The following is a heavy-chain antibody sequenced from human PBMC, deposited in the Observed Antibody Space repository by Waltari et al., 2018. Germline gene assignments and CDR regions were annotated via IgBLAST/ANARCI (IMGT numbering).Heavy chain of an antibody. J-gene: IGHJ6*03. CDR1: GGPISRYS. CDR2: IYYSGST. CDR3: ARDREEILVGDYYYYMDV. Sequence: QVQLQESGPGLVKPSETLSLTCTVAGGPISRYSWRWIRQPPGRGLEWIGYIYYSGSTNSNPALKSHVTITVDTSKNQFSLKLSSVTAADTAVDYCARDREEILVGDYYYYMDVWGKGTTVTVSS. V-gene: IGHV4-59*01. D-gene: IGHD3-10*01.